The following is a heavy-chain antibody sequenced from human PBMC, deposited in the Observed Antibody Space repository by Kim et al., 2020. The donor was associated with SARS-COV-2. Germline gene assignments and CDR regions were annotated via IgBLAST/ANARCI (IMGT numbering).Heavy chain of an antibody. CDR1: GFTFSSYA. D-gene: IGHD3-10*01. J-gene: IGHJ5*02. V-gene: IGHV3-64*01. CDR3: ARGPAPYYGSGNNWFDP. CDR2: ISSNGGST. Sequence: GGSLRLSCAASGFTFSSYAMHWVRQAPGKGLEYVSAISSNGGSTYYANSVKGRFTISRDNSKNTLYLQMGSLRAEDMAVYYCARGPAPYYGSGNNWFDPWGQGTLVTVSS.